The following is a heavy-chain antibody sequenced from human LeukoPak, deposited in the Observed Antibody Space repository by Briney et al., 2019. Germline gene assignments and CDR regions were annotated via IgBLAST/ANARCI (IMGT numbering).Heavy chain of an antibody. CDR3: ARKLTYYYGSWSYYKALDV. CDR2: INHSGST. V-gene: IGHV4-34*01. D-gene: IGHD3-10*01. Sequence: PSETLSLTCAVYGGSFSGYYWSWIRQPPGKGLEWIGEINHSGSTNYNPSLKSRVTISVDTSKNQFSLKLSSVTAADTAVYYCARKLTYYYGSWSYYKALDVWGKGTTVTVSS. J-gene: IGHJ6*04. CDR1: GGSFSGYY.